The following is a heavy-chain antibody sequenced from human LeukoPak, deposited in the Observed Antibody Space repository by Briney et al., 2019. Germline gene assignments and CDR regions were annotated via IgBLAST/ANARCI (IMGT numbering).Heavy chain of an antibody. D-gene: IGHD4-17*01. V-gene: IGHV3-30-3*01. CDR3: AREGLYGDYVS. J-gene: IGHJ5*02. Sequence: GGSLRLSCAASGFTFSSYAMHWVRQAPGKGLEWVAVISYDGSNKYYADSVKGRFTISRDNSKNTLYLQMNSLRAEDTAVYYCAREGLYGDYVSWGQGTLVTVSS. CDR2: ISYDGSNK. CDR1: GFTFSSYA.